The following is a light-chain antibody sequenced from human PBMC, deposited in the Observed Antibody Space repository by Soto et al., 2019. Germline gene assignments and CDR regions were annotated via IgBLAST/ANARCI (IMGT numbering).Light chain of an antibody. Sequence: DIQMTQSPSTLSASVGDAVTIPCRASQSIGSWLAWYQQKPGKAPKLLIYKASSLESGVPSRFSGSGSGTEFTLTISSLQPDDFATYYCQHYNTYPWTFGQGTKVEIK. V-gene: IGKV1-5*03. CDR2: KAS. CDR3: QHYNTYPWT. J-gene: IGKJ1*01. CDR1: QSIGSW.